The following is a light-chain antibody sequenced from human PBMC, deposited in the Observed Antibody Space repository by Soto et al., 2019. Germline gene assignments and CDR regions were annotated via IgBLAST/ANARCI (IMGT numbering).Light chain of an antibody. Sequence: EFVLTQSPVSLPRSPGGRAPLSCRASPSFRGLLALYQQKPGQAPRLLIYDAYNRATGIPPRFSGSGSGTDFTLTISSLEPEDSAVYYCQQRHRWPITFCQGTRLEIK. CDR2: DAY. CDR1: PSFRGL. CDR3: QQRHRWPIT. J-gene: IGKJ5*01. V-gene: IGKV3-11*01.